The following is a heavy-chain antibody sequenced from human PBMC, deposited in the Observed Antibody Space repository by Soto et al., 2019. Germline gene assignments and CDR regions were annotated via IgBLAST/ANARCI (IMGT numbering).Heavy chain of an antibody. CDR3: ASRVPGTSVDY. D-gene: IGHD1-7*01. CDR2: IYRTGST. V-gene: IGHV4-4*01. Sequence: QVQLQESGPGLMKPSGTLSLTCAVSGGSFTSNNWWTWVRQPPGQGLEWIGEIYRTGSTHYNPSLMSRVTISLEYSENPFALKVTTRTAADTAVYCCASRVPGTSVDYWGQGTLVTVSS. J-gene: IGHJ4*02. CDR1: GGSFTSNNW.